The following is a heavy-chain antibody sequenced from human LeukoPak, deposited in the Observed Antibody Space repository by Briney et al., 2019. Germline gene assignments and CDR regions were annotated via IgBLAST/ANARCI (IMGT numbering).Heavy chain of an antibody. V-gene: IGHV3-23*01. Sequence: GGSLRLSCAASGFTFSSYAMSWVRQAPGKGLEWVSGISGSGGSTNYADSVKGRFTISRDNSKNTLYLQMNSLRAEDTAVYYCAKQSGGRYYDSSGYYFDYWGQGTLVTVSS. CDR2: ISGSGGST. D-gene: IGHD3-22*01. CDR1: GFTFSSYA. CDR3: AKQSGGRYYDSSGYYFDY. J-gene: IGHJ4*02.